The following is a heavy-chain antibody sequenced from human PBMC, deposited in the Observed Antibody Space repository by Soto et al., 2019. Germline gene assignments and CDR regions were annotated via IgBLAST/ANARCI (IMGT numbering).Heavy chain of an antibody. V-gene: IGHV4-59*01. J-gene: IGHJ4*02. CDR2: IDSSGST. CDR3: AREGYSSRWNPIDY. Sequence: SETLSLTCTVSCVSISFYYWSWIRQPPGKGLEWIAYIDSSGSTKYNPSLKSRVTISLDTSRNQLSLKLNSVTAADTAVYYCAREGYSSRWNPIDYWGQGTQVTVSS. D-gene: IGHD6-13*01. CDR1: CVSISFYY.